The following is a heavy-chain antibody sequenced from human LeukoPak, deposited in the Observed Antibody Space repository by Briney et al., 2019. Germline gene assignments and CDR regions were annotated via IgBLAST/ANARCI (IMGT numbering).Heavy chain of an antibody. J-gene: IGHJ5*01. CDR3: ARSGDAYNFYWFDS. V-gene: IGHV4-4*07. Sequence: SETLSLTCSISGGAITSHYWTWTRQPPGKGLEWIGHFYNSGGAKYNSSLKSRVAISVDTSKNQFFLSLSSLTAADTAVYYCARSGDAYNFYWFDSWGQGTRVTVSS. D-gene: IGHD5-24*01. CDR1: GGAITSHY. CDR2: FYNSGGA.